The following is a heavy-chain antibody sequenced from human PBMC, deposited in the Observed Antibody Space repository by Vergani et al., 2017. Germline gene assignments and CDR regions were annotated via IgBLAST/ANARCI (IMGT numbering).Heavy chain of an antibody. J-gene: IGHJ4*02. D-gene: IGHD3-22*01. Sequence: QLQLQESAPALVQPSETLSLPCPVSARSLTSTSYSWGSLRPPPGKGLEWSGRIYYRGSTYYTPSLQRRVTISVDTSKNQFSLKLSSVTAADTAVYYCARENGEITMIVVGFDYWGQGTLVTVSS. CDR1: ARSLTSTSYS. V-gene: IGHV4-39*07. CDR2: IYYRGST. CDR3: ARENGEITMIVVGFDY.